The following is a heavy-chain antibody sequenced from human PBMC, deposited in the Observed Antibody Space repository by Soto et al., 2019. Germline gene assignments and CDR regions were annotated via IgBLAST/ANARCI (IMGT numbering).Heavy chain of an antibody. CDR3: ARGWGARRRITIFGVVMGSYWFDP. CDR1: GYTFTSYD. J-gene: IGHJ5*02. Sequence: QVQLVQSGAEVKKPGASVKVSCKASGYTFTSYDINWVRQATGQGLEWMGWMNPNSGNTGYAQKFQGRVTMTRNTSISTAYMELSSLRSEDTAVYYCARGWGARRRITIFGVVMGSYWFDPWGQGTLVTVSS. V-gene: IGHV1-8*01. CDR2: MNPNSGNT. D-gene: IGHD3-3*01.